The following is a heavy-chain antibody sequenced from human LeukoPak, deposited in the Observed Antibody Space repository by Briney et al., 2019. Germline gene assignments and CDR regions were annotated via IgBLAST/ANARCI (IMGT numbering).Heavy chain of an antibody. CDR1: GFTSSNYG. Sequence: TGGSLRLSCATSGFTSSNYGMHWVRQAPGKGLEWVAVISYDGSNKYYADSVKGRFTISRDNSKNTLYLQMNSLRPEDAAVYYCANLPLWGQGTLVTVSS. CDR3: ANLPL. J-gene: IGHJ4*02. CDR2: ISYDGSNK. V-gene: IGHV3-30*18.